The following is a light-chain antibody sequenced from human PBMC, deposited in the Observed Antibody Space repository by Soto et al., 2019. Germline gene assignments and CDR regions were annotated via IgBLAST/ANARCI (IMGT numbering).Light chain of an antibody. J-gene: IGKJ1*01. CDR3: QQYNSMWT. CDR1: QSISSW. V-gene: IGKV1-5*01. CDR2: DAS. Sequence: DIQMTQSPSTLSASLGDRVTITCRASQSISSWLAWYQQKPGKAPKLLIYDASSLESGVPSRFSGSGSGTEFTLTISSLQPDDFATYYCQQYNSMWTFGQGTKV.